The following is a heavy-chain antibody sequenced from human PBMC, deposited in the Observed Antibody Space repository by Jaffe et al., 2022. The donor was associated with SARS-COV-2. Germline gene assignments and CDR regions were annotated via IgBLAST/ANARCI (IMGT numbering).Heavy chain of an antibody. J-gene: IGHJ2*01. CDR2: IWYDGSNK. CDR1: GFTFSSYG. D-gene: IGHD2-21*02. V-gene: IGHV3-33*01. Sequence: QVQLVESGGGVVQPGRSLRLSCAASGFTFSSYGMHWVRQAPGKGLEWVAVIWYDGSNKYYADSVKGRFTISRDNSKNTLYLQMNSLRAEDTAVYYCARDRTVVVTAEWYFDLWGRGTLVTVSS. CDR3: ARDRTVVVTAEWYFDL.